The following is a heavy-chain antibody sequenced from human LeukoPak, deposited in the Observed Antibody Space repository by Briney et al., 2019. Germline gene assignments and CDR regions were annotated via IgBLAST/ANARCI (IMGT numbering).Heavy chain of an antibody. CDR2: IYSGGST. D-gene: IGHD2-2*01. CDR3: ARGFPAARLGDI. V-gene: IGHV3-66*01. Sequence: PGGSLRLSCAASRFTVSDNYMSWVRQAPGKGQEWVSVIYSGGSTYYADSVKGRFTISRDNSKNTLYLQMDSLRAEDTAVYYCARGFPAARLGDIWGQGTMVTVSS. J-gene: IGHJ3*02. CDR1: RFTVSDNY.